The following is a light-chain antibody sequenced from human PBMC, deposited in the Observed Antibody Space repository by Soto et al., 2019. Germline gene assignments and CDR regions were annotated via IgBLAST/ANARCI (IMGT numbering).Light chain of an antibody. J-gene: IGKJ4*01. Sequence: EIVITHPPATLSVSPGERATLSCRASQSVSSNLAWYQQKPGQAPSLLIYGASTRATGTPARFSGSGSGTEFTLTISSLQSEDFAVYYCQKYIRWPLTCGGGTTGDIK. V-gene: IGKV3-15*01. CDR2: GAS. CDR3: QKYIRWPLT. CDR1: QSVSSN.